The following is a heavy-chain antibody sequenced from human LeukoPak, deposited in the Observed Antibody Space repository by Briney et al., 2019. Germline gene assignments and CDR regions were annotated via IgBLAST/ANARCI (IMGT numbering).Heavy chain of an antibody. Sequence: PGGSLRLSCAASGFTVSSNYMNWVRQAPGKGLEWVSVIYTGGNTYYADSVKGRFIISRDNSKNTLYLQMNSLRAEDTAVYYCAKSQLTGYSGYFWGDYYYYMDVWGKGTTVIISS. CDR1: GFTVSSNY. D-gene: IGHD5-12*01. J-gene: IGHJ6*03. V-gene: IGHV3-53*01. CDR3: AKSQLTGYSGYFWGDYYYYMDV. CDR2: IYTGGNT.